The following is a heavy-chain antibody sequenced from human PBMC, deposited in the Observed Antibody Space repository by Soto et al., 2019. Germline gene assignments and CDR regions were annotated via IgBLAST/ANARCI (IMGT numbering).Heavy chain of an antibody. CDR3: ARLSRASFALDV. CDR1: GYNFITDW. Sequence: PGESLKISCKGSGYNFITDWLSWVRQMPGKGLEWMGRIDPTDSYTKYSPSFEGHVTISADKSISTAYLQWSSLKASDSAVYYCARLSRASFALDVWGHGTTVTVSS. CDR2: IDPTDSYT. V-gene: IGHV5-10-1*01. J-gene: IGHJ6*02. D-gene: IGHD3-16*01.